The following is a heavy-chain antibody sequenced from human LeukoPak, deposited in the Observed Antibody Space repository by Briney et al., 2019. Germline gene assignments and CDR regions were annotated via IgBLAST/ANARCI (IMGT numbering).Heavy chain of an antibody. Sequence: PSETLSHTCTVSGGPLSGSISYWGSIRQPPAEGLEWLVNIYYKQPTYYSPSLKSRVTISVDTSMNLFSMKLRSVTAADTAVYYCARDGDCMRFVMDVWGQGTTVTVSS. D-gene: IGHD2-8*01. CDR2: IYYKQPT. CDR1: GGPLSGSISY. J-gene: IGHJ6*02. CDR3: ARDGDCMRFVMDV. V-gene: IGHV4-39*02.